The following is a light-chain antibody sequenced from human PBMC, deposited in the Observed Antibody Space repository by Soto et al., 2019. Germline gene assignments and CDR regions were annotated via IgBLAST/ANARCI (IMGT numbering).Light chain of an antibody. CDR2: AAS. V-gene: IGKV3-20*01. Sequence: EVVLTQSPGTLSLSPGDTATLSCRASQSVTINSLAWYQQKPGQTPRLLIYAASTRASGIPDRFSGSGSGTEFALTISRLEPEDFALYYCQPYGDSPFAFGPGTRVEMK. CDR1: QSVTINS. CDR3: QPYGDSPFA. J-gene: IGKJ3*01.